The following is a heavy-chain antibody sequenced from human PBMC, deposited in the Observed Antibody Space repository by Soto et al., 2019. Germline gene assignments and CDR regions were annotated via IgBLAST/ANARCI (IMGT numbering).Heavy chain of an antibody. J-gene: IGHJ5*02. D-gene: IGHD6-6*01. V-gene: IGHV4-34*01. CDR3: ARGRSRRAAHRHTRGWFDP. CDR1: GGSFSGYY. Sequence: SEALSLTCAVYGGSFSGYYWSWIRQPPGKGLEGIGEINHSGSTNYNPSLKSRVTISVDTSKKQFSLQLSSVTAADTAVYYCARGRSRRAAHRHTRGWFDPWGQGTQVTVSS. CDR2: INHSGST.